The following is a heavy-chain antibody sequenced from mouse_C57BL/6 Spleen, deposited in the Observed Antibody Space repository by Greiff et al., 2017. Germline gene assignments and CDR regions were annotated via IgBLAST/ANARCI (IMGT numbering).Heavy chain of an antibody. J-gene: IGHJ1*03. CDR1: GFTFSSYG. CDR2: ISSGGSYT. D-gene: IGHD1-1*02. CDR3: ARHGGRNDERYFDV. Sequence: EVQLVESGGDLVKPGGSLKLSCAASGFTFSSYGMYWVRQTPDKRLEWVATISSGGSYTYYPDSVKGRVTMSRDNAKNTLYLQMSSLKSEDTAMYYCARHGGRNDERYFDVWGTGTTVTVSS. V-gene: IGHV5-6*01.